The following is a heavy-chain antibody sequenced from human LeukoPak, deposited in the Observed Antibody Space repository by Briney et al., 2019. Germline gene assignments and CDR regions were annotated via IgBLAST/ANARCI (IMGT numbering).Heavy chain of an antibody. Sequence: PGGSLRLSSAASGFTFNNYAMNWVRQAPGKGLEWVSVISGSGGTTYYADSVKGRFTISRDSSKNTLYLQMNSLRAEDTAVYYCAKVSGGGLYYDGMDVWGQGTTVTVSS. D-gene: IGHD1-14*01. CDR1: GFTFNNYA. CDR3: AKVSGGGLYYDGMDV. CDR2: ISGSGGTT. J-gene: IGHJ6*02. V-gene: IGHV3-23*01.